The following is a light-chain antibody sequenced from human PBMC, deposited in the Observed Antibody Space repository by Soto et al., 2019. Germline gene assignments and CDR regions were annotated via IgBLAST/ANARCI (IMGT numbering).Light chain of an antibody. V-gene: IGLV1-44*01. CDR1: SSNIGSNT. Sequence: QSVLIQPSSASGTPGQRVTISCSGSSSNIGSNTIKWYQQFPGTAPKLLIYSNNQRPSGVPDRFSGSESGTSASLAISGLQSEDEADYYCAAWDDSLNGVLFGGGTKLTVL. CDR2: SNN. CDR3: AAWDDSLNGVL. J-gene: IGLJ3*02.